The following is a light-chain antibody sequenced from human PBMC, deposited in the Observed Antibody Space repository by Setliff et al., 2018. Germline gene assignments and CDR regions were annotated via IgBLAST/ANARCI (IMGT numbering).Light chain of an antibody. Sequence: ALTQPASVSGSPGQSITISCTGTGSDVGGYTYVSWYQQHPGKAPKLLIFGVSNRPSGVSNRFSASKSGNTASLAISGLQAEDEADYYCSSYTTDSTLVFGGGTK. CDR1: GSDVGGYTY. CDR2: GVS. CDR3: SSYTTDSTLV. V-gene: IGLV2-14*03. J-gene: IGLJ3*02.